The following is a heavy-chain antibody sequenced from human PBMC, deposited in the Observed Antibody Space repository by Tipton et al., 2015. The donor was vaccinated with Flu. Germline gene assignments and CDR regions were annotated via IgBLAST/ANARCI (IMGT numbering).Heavy chain of an antibody. Sequence: TLSLTCSVSGGSISSGGAYWSWFRQLPGKGLEWIGCIYYSGSTYYKSSLRSRLSISVDTSRNLFSLTLNSVTAADTAIYYCARDQGFGDGLPYDYYAMDVWGQGTTVAVSS. D-gene: IGHD3-10*01. CDR2: IYYSGST. J-gene: IGHJ6*02. CDR3: ARDQGFGDGLPYDYYAMDV. V-gene: IGHV4-31*03. CDR1: GGSISSGGAY.